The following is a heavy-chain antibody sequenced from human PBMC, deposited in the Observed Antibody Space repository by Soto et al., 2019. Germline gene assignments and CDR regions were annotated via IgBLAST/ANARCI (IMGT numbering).Heavy chain of an antibody. CDR3: ARIYGASFDY. CDR2: IYYSGST. V-gene: IGHV4-59*01. CDR1: GGSISSYY. Sequence: QVQLQESGPGLVKPSETLSLTCTVSGGSISSYYWSWLRQPPGKGLEWIGYIYYSGSTNYNPSRKSRVTISVDTSKNQFSLKLSSVTAADTAVYYCARIYGASFDYWGQGTLVTVSS. J-gene: IGHJ4*02. D-gene: IGHD4-17*01.